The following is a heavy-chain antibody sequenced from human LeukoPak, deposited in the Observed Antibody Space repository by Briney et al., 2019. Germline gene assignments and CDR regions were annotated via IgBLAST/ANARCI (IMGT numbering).Heavy chain of an antibody. V-gene: IGHV4-59*12. J-gene: IGHJ4*02. CDR2: IYYSGST. CDR3: ARVSTDFDY. CDR1: GVSISSYY. Sequence: SETLSLTCTVSGVSISSYYWSWIRQPPGKGLEWIGYIYYSGSTNYNPSLKSRVTISVDTSKNQFSLKLSSVTAADTAVYYCARVSTDFDYWGQGTLVTVSS.